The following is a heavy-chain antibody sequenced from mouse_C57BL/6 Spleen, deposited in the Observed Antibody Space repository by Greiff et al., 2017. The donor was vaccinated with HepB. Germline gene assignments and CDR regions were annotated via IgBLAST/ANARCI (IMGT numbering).Heavy chain of an antibody. V-gene: IGHV2-5*01. J-gene: IGHJ3*01. D-gene: IGHD4-1*01. CDR1: GFSLTSYG. CDR3: AKEGGTGTTPFAY. Sequence: VKLVESGPGLVQPSQSLSITCTVSGFSLTSYGVHWVRQSPGKGLEWLGVIWRGGSTDYNAAFMSRLSITKDNSKSQVFFKMNSLQADDTAIYYCAKEGGTGTTPFAYWGQGTLVTVSA. CDR2: IWRGGST.